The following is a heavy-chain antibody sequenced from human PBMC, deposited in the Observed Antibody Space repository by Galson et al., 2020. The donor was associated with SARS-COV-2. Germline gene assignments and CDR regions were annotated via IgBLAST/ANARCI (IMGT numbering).Heavy chain of an antibody. CDR2: IYYSGST. V-gene: IGHV4-39*01. Sequence: SETLSLTCTVSGGSISSTINYWGWIRQPPGKGLEWIGSIYYSGSTYYNPSLKSRVTISVDTSKNQFSLKLSSVTAADTALFYCARHGATVLTHEMYRYFDLWGRGTLVTVSS. CDR1: GGSISSTINY. CDR3: ARHGATVLTHEMYRYFDL. J-gene: IGHJ2*01. D-gene: IGHD4-17*01.